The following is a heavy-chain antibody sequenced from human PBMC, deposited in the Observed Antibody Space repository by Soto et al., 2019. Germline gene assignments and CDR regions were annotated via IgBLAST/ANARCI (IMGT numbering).Heavy chain of an antibody. Sequence: SETLSLTCTVSGGSISSYYWSWIRQPPGKGLEWIGYIYYSGSTNYNPSLKSRVTISVDTSKNQFSLKLSSVTAADTAVYYCARVRYSSGGSCHPLDYWGQGTMVTVYS. CDR1: GGSISSYY. CDR2: IYYSGST. CDR3: ARVRYSSGGSCHPLDY. V-gene: IGHV4-59*01. J-gene: IGHJ4*02. D-gene: IGHD2-15*01.